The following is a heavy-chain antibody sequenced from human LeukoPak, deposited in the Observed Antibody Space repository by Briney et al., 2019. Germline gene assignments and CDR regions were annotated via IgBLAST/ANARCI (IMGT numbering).Heavy chain of an antibody. D-gene: IGHD1-26*01. CDR2: ISGSGGST. J-gene: IGHJ4*02. Sequence: GGSLRLSCAASGFTYSNFAMSWVRQAPGKGLEWVSSISGSGGSTYYAVSVEGRFTLSRDNSKNTLYMQMNSLRADDTAVYYCARSHGGSYYGTYFEYWGQGTLVTVSS. V-gene: IGHV3-23*01. CDR3: ARSHGGSYYGTYFEY. CDR1: GFTYSNFA.